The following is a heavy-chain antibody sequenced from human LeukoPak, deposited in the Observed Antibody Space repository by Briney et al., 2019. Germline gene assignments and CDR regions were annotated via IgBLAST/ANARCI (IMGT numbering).Heavy chain of an antibody. CDR2: IIPILGIA. J-gene: IGHJ4*02. V-gene: IGHV1-69*04. CDR1: GGTFSSYA. CDR3: ARGYSGYASHDY. D-gene: IGHD5-12*01. Sequence: ASVKVSCKASGGTFSSYAISWVRQAPGQGLEWMGRIIPILGIANYAQKFQGRVTITADKSTSTAYMELSSLRSEDTAVYYCARGYSGYASHDYWGQGTLVTVSS.